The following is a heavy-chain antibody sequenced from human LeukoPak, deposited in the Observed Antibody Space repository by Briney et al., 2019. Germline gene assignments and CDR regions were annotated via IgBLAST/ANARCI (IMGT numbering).Heavy chain of an antibody. CDR1: GGSISSHY. V-gene: IGHV4-59*11. D-gene: IGHD2-2*01. Sequence: SETLSLTCTVSGGSISSHYWSWLRQPPGKGLEWIGYIYYSGSTNYNPSLKSRVTISVDTSKNQFSLKLSSVTAADTAVYYCARAGRHCSSTSCYPTLDYWGQGTLVTVSS. J-gene: IGHJ4*02. CDR2: IYYSGST. CDR3: ARAGRHCSSTSCYPTLDY.